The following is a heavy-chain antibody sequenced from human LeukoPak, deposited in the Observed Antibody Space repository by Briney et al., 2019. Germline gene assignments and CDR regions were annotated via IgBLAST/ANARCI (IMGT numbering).Heavy chain of an antibody. V-gene: IGHV4-59*08. D-gene: IGHD6-13*01. CDR1: GGSISSYY. CDR2: IYYSGST. CDR3: ARYGIAAASPHNWFDP. Sequence: SETLSLTCTVSGGSISSYYWSWIRQPPGKGLEWIGDIYYSGSTNYNPSLKSRVTISVDTSKNQFSLKLSSVTAADTAVYYCARYGIAAASPHNWFDPWGQGTLVTVSS. J-gene: IGHJ5*02.